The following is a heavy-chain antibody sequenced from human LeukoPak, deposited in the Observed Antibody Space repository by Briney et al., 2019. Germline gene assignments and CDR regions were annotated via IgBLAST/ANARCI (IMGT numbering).Heavy chain of an antibody. CDR2: INGSGDST. J-gene: IGHJ4*02. Sequence: GESLSLSCAASGFTFSSYGRTWVRQAPGKGLEWVAGINGSGDSTYYADSVRRRFTISRDTSKNTVYLQRTSLTADDTAVYYGAKFDDQWGRWCYFDYWGKGILVTVSS. V-gene: IGHV3-23*01. D-gene: IGHD2-8*01. CDR3: AKFDDQWGRWCYFDY. CDR1: GFTFSSYG.